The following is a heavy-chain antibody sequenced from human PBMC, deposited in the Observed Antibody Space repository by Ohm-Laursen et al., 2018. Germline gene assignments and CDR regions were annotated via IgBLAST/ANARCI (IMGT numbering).Heavy chain of an antibody. Sequence: SLRLSCSASGFTFSDYGSHWVRQAPGKGLEWVAVISYDGRQTYYADSVKGRFTISRDNPKSTLYLQMNSLRSEDTALYYCAKDRGSDWYLDVWGRGTLVTVSS. CDR3: AKDRGSDWYLDV. D-gene: IGHD3-10*01. CDR2: ISYDGRQT. J-gene: IGHJ2*01. CDR1: GFTFSDYG. V-gene: IGHV3-30*18.